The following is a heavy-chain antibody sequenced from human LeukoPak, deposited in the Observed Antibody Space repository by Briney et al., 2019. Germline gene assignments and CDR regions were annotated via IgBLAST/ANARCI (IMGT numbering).Heavy chain of an antibody. CDR3: ARPTSLRGGNPFDAFDI. CDR1: GFTFSSYG. Sequence: PGGSLRPSCAASGFTFSSYGMHWVRQAPGKGLEWVAFIRYDGSNKYYADSVKGRFTISRDNSKNTLYLQMNSLRAEDTAVYYCARPTSLRGGNPFDAFDIWGQGTMVTVSS. CDR2: IRYDGSNK. V-gene: IGHV3-30*02. D-gene: IGHD4-23*01. J-gene: IGHJ3*02.